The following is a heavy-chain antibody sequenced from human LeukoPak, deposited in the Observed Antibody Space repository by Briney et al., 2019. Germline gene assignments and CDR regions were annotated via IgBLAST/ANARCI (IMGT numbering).Heavy chain of an antibody. D-gene: IGHD6-19*01. CDR3: ARGMGGWLRLFDY. CDR2: INHSGST. J-gene: IGHJ4*02. CDR1: GGSFSGYY. V-gene: IGHV4-34*01. Sequence: PSETLSLTCAVYGGSFSGYYWSWIRQPPGKGLEWIGEINHSGSTNYNPSLKSRGTISVDTSKNQFSLKLSSVTAADTDVYYCARGMGGWLRLFDYWGQGTLVTVSS.